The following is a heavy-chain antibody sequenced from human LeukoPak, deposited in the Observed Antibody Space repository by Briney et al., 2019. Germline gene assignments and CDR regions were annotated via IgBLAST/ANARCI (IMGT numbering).Heavy chain of an antibody. Sequence: ASVKVSCKASGYTFTSYYMHWVRQAPGQGLEWMGLINPSGGSTSYAQKFQGRVTMTRDMSTSTVYMELSSLRSEDTAVYYCARGGQLPQHYYYMDVWGKGTTVTVSS. CDR3: ARGGQLPQHYYYMDV. CDR1: GYTFTSYY. D-gene: IGHD2-2*01. CDR2: INPSGGST. J-gene: IGHJ6*03. V-gene: IGHV1-46*01.